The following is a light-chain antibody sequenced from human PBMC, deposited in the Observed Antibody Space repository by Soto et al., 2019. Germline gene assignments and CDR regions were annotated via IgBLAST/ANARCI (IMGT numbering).Light chain of an antibody. J-gene: IGKJ1*01. CDR1: QYINTR. V-gene: IGKV3-11*01. CDR3: HQRQSCPRT. CDR2: QTS. Sequence: SVLTQSPSTLASFPGDGVTLSCRASQYINTRLAWYQHRPGQAPRLLIYQTSIRAAGIPARFSASGTGTDFTLTISDVQPEDFAVYYCHQRQSCPRTFGQGTEVDIK.